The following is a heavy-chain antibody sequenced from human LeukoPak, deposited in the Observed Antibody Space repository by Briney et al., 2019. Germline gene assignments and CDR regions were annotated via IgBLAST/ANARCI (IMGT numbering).Heavy chain of an antibody. CDR3: ARDPAPQGWFDS. Sequence: GGSLRLSCAASGFTFSSYWMHWVRQAPGKGLVWVSRINSEGSSTTYADSVKGRFTISRDNAKNILCLQMNSLRAEDMAVYHCARDPAPQGWFDSWGQGTLVTVSS. CDR1: GFTFSSYW. CDR2: INSEGSST. J-gene: IGHJ5*01. V-gene: IGHV3-74*01.